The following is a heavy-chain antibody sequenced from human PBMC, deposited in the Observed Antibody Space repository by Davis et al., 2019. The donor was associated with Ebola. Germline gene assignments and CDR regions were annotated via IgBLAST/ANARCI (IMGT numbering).Heavy chain of an antibody. V-gene: IGHV3-11*01. CDR3: ARAFSNRYYYYGMDV. Sequence: GESLKISCAASGFTFSDYYMSWIRQAPGKGLEWVSYITSSGSTIYYADSVKGRFTISRDNAKNSPYLQMNTLRAENTAVYYCARAFSNRYYYYGMDVWGQGTTVTVSS. CDR2: ITSSGSTI. D-gene: IGHD4-11*01. J-gene: IGHJ6*02. CDR1: GFTFSDYY.